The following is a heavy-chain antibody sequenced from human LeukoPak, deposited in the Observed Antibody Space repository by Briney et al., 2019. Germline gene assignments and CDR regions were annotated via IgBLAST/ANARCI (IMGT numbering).Heavy chain of an antibody. CDR2: IYYSGST. D-gene: IGHD7-27*01. J-gene: IGHJ4*02. CDR1: GGSISSYY. V-gene: IGHV4-59*08. CDR3: ARHAFKLGEYFDY. Sequence: SETLSLTCTVSGGSISSYYWSWIRQPPGKGLEWIGYIYYSGSTNYNPSLKSRVTISVDTSKNQFSLKLSSVTAADTAVYYCARHAFKLGEYFDYWGQGTLVTVSS.